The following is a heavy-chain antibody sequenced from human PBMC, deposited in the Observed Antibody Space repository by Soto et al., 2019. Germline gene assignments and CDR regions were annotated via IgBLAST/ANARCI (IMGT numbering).Heavy chain of an antibody. V-gene: IGHV3-23*01. CDR2: ISGSGGST. D-gene: IGHD3-3*01. J-gene: IGHJ5*02. CDR3: AKASGFGVVINRLSYRENWFDP. CDR1: GFTFSSYA. Sequence: PGGSLRLSCAASGFTFSSYAMSWVRQAPGKGLEWVSAISGSGGSTYYADSVKGRFTISRDNSKNTLYLQMNSLRAEDTAVYYCAKASGFGVVINRLSYRENWFDPWGQGTLVTVSS.